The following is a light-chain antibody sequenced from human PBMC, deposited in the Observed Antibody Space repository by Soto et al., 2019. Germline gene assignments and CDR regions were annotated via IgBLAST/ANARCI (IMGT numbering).Light chain of an antibody. J-gene: IGKJ3*01. CDR2: AAS. V-gene: IGKV1-39*01. Sequence: DIQMTQSPSSLSASVGDRVTITCGASQSISTFLNWYQQEPGKAPKLLIYAASTLESGVPSRFSGSGSGTDFTLTSSSLQPEDFATYYCQQSYINLLLTFGPGTKVDIK. CDR1: QSISTF. CDR3: QQSYINLLLT.